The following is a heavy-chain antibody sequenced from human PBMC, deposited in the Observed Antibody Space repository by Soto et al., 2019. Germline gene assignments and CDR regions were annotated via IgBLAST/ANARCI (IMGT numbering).Heavy chain of an antibody. CDR2: IYHSGST. D-gene: IGHD6-19*01. CDR3: ARAIAVAGMGYFDY. J-gene: IGHJ4*02. CDR1: GYSISSGYY. Sequence: SETLSLTCAVAGYSISSGYYWGWIRQPPGKGLEWIGSIYHSGSTYYNPSLKSRVTISVDTSKNQFSLKLSSVTAADTAVYYCARAIAVAGMGYFDYWGQGTLVTVSS. V-gene: IGHV4-38-2*01.